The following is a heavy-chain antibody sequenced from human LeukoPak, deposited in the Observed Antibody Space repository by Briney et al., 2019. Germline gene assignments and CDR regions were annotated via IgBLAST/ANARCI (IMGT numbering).Heavy chain of an antibody. CDR1: GYSFTSYW. CDR3: ARHGDSSGYRHYYYYYGMDV. J-gene: IGHJ6*02. Sequence: GESLKISCKGSGYSFTSYWIGWVRQMPGKGPEWMGIIYPGDSDTRYSPSFQGQVTISADKSISTAYLQWSSLKASDTAMYYCARHGDSSGYRHYYYYYGMDVWGQGTTVTVSS. CDR2: IYPGDSDT. V-gene: IGHV5-51*01. D-gene: IGHD3-22*01.